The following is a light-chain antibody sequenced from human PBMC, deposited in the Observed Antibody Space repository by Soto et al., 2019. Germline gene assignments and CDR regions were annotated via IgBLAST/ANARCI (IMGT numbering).Light chain of an antibody. CDR2: GTS. Sequence: EIVMTQSPDTLSVSPGERDTLSCRASQNVGRNVAWYQQRPGQAPRLLIHGTSTRAADIQARFSGSVSGTEFTLTINSLQPEDFVIYYCQQYNNWPPMSTFGQGTKLEMK. CDR1: QNVGRN. V-gene: IGKV3-15*01. CDR3: QQYNNWPPMST. J-gene: IGKJ2*01.